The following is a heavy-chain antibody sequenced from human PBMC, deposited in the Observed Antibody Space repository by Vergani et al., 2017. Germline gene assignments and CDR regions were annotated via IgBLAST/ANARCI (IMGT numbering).Heavy chain of an antibody. Sequence: VQLLESGGGLVQPGGSLRLSCAASGFTFSSYGMHWVRQAPGKGLEWVAFIRYDGSNKYYADSVKGRFTISRDNSKNTLYLQMNSLRAEDTAVYYCAKGDSRTGEILYYYYGMDVWGQGTTVTVSS. V-gene: IGHV3-30*02. CDR1: GFTFSSYG. D-gene: IGHD7-27*01. J-gene: IGHJ6*02. CDR3: AKGDSRTGEILYYYYGMDV. CDR2: IRYDGSNK.